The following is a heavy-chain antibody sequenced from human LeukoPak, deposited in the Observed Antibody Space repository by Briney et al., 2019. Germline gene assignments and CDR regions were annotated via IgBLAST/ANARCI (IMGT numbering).Heavy chain of an antibody. D-gene: IGHD3-22*01. J-gene: IGHJ5*02. V-gene: IGHV3-53*01. CDR3: ARHDSWAGWFDP. CDR2: IYSGGTT. CDR1: GFTVSDNY. Sequence: GGSLRLSCAAPGFTVSDNYMSWVRQAPGKGLEWVSVIYSGGTTYSADSVKGRFTISRDNSKNTLYLQMTSLRAEDTAVYYCARHDSWAGWFDPWGQGTLVTVSS.